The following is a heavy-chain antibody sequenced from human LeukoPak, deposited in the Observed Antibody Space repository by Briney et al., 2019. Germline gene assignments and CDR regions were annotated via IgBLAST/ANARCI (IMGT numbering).Heavy chain of an antibody. CDR2: ISSSGSSI. V-gene: IGHV3-11*01. CDR3: TRDGYNWGFDY. CDR1: GFTFSDYY. J-gene: IGHJ4*02. Sequence: GGSLRLSCAASGFTFSDYYMSWIRQAPGKGLEWVSYISSSGSSIYYADSVKGRFTISRDNAKNSLYLQMNSLRVEDTAVYYCTRDGYNWGFDYWGQGTLATVSS. D-gene: IGHD5-24*01.